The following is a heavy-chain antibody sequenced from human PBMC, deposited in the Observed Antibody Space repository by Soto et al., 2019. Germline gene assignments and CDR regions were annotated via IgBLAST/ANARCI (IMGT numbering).Heavy chain of an antibody. J-gene: IGHJ3*02. CDR1: GGSISSGGYY. CDR2: IYYSGST. CDR3: ARDRRGVVLMVYDDAFDI. V-gene: IGHV4-31*03. D-gene: IGHD2-8*01. Sequence: SETLSLTCTVSGGSISSGGYYWSWIRQHPGKGLEWIGYIYYSGSTYYNPSLKSRVTISVDTSKNHFSLKLSFVTAADTAVYYCARDRRGVVLMVYDDAFDIWGQGTMVTVSS.